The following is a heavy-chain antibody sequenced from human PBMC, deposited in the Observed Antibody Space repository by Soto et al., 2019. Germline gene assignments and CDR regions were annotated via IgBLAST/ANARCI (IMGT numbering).Heavy chain of an antibody. CDR2: ISAYNGNT. V-gene: IGHV1-18*01. Sequence: ASVKVSCKASGYTFTSYGISWVRQAPGQGLEWMGWISAYNGNTNYAQKLQGRVTMTTDTSTSTAYMELRSLRSDDTAVYYCARASYYGSGIETDAFDIWGQGTMVTVSS. J-gene: IGHJ3*02. CDR3: ARASYYGSGIETDAFDI. D-gene: IGHD3-10*01. CDR1: GYTFTSYG.